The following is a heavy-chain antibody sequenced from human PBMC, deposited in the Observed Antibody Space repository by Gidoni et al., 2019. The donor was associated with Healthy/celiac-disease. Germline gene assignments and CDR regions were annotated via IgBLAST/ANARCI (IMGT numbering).Heavy chain of an antibody. Sequence: EVQLVESGGGLVQPGRSLRLSCTASGFTFGDYAMSWVRQAPGKGLEWVGFIRSKAYGGTTEYAASVKGRFTISRDDSKSIAYLQMNSLKTEDTAVYYCTRDPRDSRNYYYGMDVWGQGTTVTVSS. J-gene: IGHJ6*02. CDR2: IRSKAYGGTT. CDR3: TRDPRDSRNYYYGMDV. CDR1: GFTFGDYA. V-gene: IGHV3-49*04.